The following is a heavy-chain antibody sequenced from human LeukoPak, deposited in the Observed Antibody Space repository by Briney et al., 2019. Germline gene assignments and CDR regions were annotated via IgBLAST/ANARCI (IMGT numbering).Heavy chain of an antibody. J-gene: IGHJ3*02. CDR2: ISGSGGST. Sequence: PGGSLRLSCAASGFTFSSYAMSWVRQAPGKGLEWVSAISGSGGSTYYADSVKGRCTISRDNSKNTLYLQMNSLRAEDTAVYYCAKGGRGSGWSFRYDAFDIWGQGTMVTVSS. CDR3: AKGGRGSGWSFRYDAFDI. CDR1: GFTFSSYA. V-gene: IGHV3-23*01. D-gene: IGHD6-19*01.